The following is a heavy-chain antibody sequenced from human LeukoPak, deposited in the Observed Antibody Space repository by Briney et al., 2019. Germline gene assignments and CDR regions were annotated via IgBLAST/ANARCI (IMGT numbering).Heavy chain of an antibody. CDR1: GGSISNYY. Sequence: SETLSLTCTVSGGSISNYYWNWIRQPAGKGLEWIGRIYTNGNTNYNPSLQSRLTMSMDTSKNQFSLRLSSATAADTAVYYCARASDDFGDYGFDYWGQGTLVTVSS. CDR3: ARASDDFGDYGFDY. D-gene: IGHD4-17*01. V-gene: IGHV4-4*07. CDR2: IYTNGNT. J-gene: IGHJ4*02.